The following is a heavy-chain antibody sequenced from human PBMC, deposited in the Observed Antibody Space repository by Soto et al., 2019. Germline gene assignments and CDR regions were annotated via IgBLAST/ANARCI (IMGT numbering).Heavy chain of an antibody. Sequence: ASVKVSCKVFGYTLTELSLHWVRQAPGKGLEWMGGFDPEDGETIYAQKFQGRLTMTEDTSTDTAYMELSSLRSEDTAVYYCVSAVVAETFDDWGQGTLVTVSS. CDR2: FDPEDGET. D-gene: IGHD2-15*01. J-gene: IGHJ4*02. CDR1: GYTLTELS. V-gene: IGHV1-24*01. CDR3: VSAVVAETFDD.